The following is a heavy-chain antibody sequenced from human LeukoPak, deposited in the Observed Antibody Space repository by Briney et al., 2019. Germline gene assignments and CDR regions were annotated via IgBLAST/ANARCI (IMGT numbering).Heavy chain of an antibody. CDR2: IYYSGST. Sequence: SETLSLTCTVSGGSISSSSYYWGWIRQPPGKGLEWIGSIYYSGSTYYNPALKSRVTISVDTSKNQFSLKLSSVTAADTAVYYCARFRSGGSFGDYWGQGTLVTVSS. CDR3: ARFRSGGSFGDY. V-gene: IGHV4-39*01. J-gene: IGHJ4*02. CDR1: GGSISSSSYY. D-gene: IGHD2-15*01.